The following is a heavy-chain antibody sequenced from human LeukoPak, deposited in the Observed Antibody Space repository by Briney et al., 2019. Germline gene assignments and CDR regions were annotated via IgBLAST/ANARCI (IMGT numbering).Heavy chain of an antibody. CDR3: ARSYYYGSGSYRPLDY. CDR2: INPNSGGT. V-gene: IGHV1-2*04. CDR1: GYTFTGYY. Sequence: ASVKVSCKASGYTFTGYYTHWVRQAPGQGLEWMGWINPNSGGTNYAQKFQGWVTMTRDTSISTAYMELSRLRSDDTAVYYCARSYYYGSGSYRPLDYWGQGTLVTVSS. J-gene: IGHJ4*02. D-gene: IGHD3-10*01.